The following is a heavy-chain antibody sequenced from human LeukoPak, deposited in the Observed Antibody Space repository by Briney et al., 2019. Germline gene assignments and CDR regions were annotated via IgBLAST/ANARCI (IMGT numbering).Heavy chain of an antibody. Sequence: GGSLRLSCAASGFTFSSYGMHWVRQAPGKGLEWVADIWFDGKNEHFADSVKGRFTISRDNSKNTMYLQINSLRAEDTAVYYCARTMTGAFFDYWGQGALVTVSS. V-gene: IGHV3-33*01. J-gene: IGHJ4*02. CDR3: ARTMTGAFFDY. CDR1: GFTFSSYG. D-gene: IGHD3-9*01. CDR2: IWFDGKNE.